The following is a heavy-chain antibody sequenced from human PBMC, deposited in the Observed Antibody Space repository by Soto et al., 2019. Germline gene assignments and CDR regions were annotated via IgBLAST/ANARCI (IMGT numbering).Heavy chain of an antibody. Sequence: QVPLQESGPGLVKPSETLSLTCTVSGGSISSYYWSWVRQPPGQGLEWIGYIYSSGSTNYTPSLKSRVTISVDTTKNQFSLKLSSVTAADTAVYYCARDIVATTFWCQGTLVTVSS. D-gene: IGHD5-12*01. CDR1: GGSISSYY. CDR2: IYSSGST. J-gene: IGHJ4*02. V-gene: IGHV4-4*08. CDR3: ARDIVATTF.